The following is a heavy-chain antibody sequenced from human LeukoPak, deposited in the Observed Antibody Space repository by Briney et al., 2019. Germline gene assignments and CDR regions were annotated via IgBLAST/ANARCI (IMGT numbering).Heavy chain of an antibody. V-gene: IGHV3-66*02. CDR1: GFTVSSNY. Sequence: PGGSLRLSCAASGFTVSSNYMSWVRQAPGKGLEWVSVIYSGGSTYYAASVNGRFTISRDNSKNTLHLQMNSLTAVDTAVYYSSREYSSSGWFDPWGQATLVTVSS. J-gene: IGHJ5*02. CDR3: SREYSSSGWFDP. D-gene: IGHD6-6*01. CDR2: IYSGGST.